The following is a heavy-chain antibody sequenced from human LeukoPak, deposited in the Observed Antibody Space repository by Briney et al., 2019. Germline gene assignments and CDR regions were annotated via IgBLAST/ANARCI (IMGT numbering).Heavy chain of an antibody. V-gene: IGHV3-66*01. CDR3: AKESGSGWFRLDY. D-gene: IGHD6-19*01. CDR1: GLNVSDNY. Sequence: GGSLRLSCAASGLNVSDNYISWVRQAPGKGLEWVSVIYSGGYTYYADSVKDRFTISRDNSKNMVYLQMDYVRAEDTAVYYCAKESGSGWFRLDYWGQGTLVTVSS. J-gene: IGHJ4*02. CDR2: IYSGGYT.